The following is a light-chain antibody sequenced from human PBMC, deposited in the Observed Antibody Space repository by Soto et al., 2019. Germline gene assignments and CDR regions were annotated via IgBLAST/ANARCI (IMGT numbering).Light chain of an antibody. CDR2: DVS. CDR1: STDINDYKY. CDR3: SSYTGSSSLV. Sequence: SVLTQPASVSGSPGQSITISCTGTSTDINDYKYVSWYQQHPGKAPKVIIYDVSNRPSGVSHRFSGSESANTASLTISGLQAEDEADYYCSSYTGSSSLVFGTGTKVTV. J-gene: IGLJ1*01. V-gene: IGLV2-14*03.